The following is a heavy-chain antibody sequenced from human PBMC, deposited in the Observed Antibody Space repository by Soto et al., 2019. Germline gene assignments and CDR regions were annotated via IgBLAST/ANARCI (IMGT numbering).Heavy chain of an antibody. V-gene: IGHV1-58*02. J-gene: IGHJ5*02. Sequence: SVKVSCKASGFTFSHSAMQRVRRARGQSLEWIGWIVVGSGNTNYAQKFQERVTISWDTSTRTVYMEMSSLRSEDTAVYYCARDSCITTTCAGGGNWFDPWGQGTPVTVSS. CDR1: GFTFSHSA. D-gene: IGHD3-3*01. CDR2: IVVGSGNT. CDR3: ARDSCITTTCAGGGNWFDP.